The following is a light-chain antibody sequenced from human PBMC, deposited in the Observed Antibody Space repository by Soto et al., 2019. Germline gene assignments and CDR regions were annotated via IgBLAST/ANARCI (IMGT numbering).Light chain of an antibody. CDR1: RTISRN. CDR3: QPHNNWPVVT. V-gene: IGKV3-15*01. Sequence: EMVMMQSPVTLSGSPGERVTLSCRASRTISRNLAWYQQKPGQAPRLLIYGASTRATGIPDRFSGSGSGTEFTLTINSLQSEDFAMYYCQPHNNWPVVTFGGGTKVDIK. CDR2: GAS. J-gene: IGKJ4*01.